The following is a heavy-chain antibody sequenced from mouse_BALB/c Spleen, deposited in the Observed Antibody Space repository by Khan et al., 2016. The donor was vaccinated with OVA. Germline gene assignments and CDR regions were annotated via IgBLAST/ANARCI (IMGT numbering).Heavy chain of an antibody. CDR3: WILL. CDR1: GFTFSNYW. Sequence: EVKLEESGGGLVQPGGSMKLSCVASGFTFSNYWMNWVRQSPEKGLEWVAEIRLKSDDYVTHYAESVTGMFTISRDASQSSVYLQMTTLRAEDTCIYYCWILLWGRGTTLTVSS. V-gene: IGHV6-6*02. CDR2: IRLKSDDYVT. J-gene: IGHJ2*01.